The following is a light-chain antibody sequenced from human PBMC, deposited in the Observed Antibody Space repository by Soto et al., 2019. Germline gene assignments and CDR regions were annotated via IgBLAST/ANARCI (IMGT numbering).Light chain of an antibody. CDR3: QQRSNWPPIT. CDR2: GAS. V-gene: IGKV3D-20*02. CDR1: QSVSSSY. Sequence: EIVLTHSPGTLSLSPCERATLSSSASQSVSSSYLAWYQQKPGQAPRLPIYGASSRATGIPDRFSGSGSGTDFTLTISRLEPEDFAVYYCQQRSNWPPITFGQGTRLEIK. J-gene: IGKJ5*01.